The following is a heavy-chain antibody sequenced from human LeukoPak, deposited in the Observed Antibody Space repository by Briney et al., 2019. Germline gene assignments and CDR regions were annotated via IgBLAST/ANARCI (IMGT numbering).Heavy chain of an antibody. D-gene: IGHD1-26*01. CDR3: AAGVGATTLGFDY. V-gene: IGHV4-59*08. J-gene: IGHJ4*02. CDR1: GGSISSYY. CDR2: IYYSGST. Sequence: SETLSLTCTVSGGSISSYYWSWIRQPPGKGLEWIGYIYYSGSTNYNPSLKSRVTISVDTSKNQFSLKLSSVTAADTAVYYCAAGVGATTLGFDYWGQGTLVTVSS.